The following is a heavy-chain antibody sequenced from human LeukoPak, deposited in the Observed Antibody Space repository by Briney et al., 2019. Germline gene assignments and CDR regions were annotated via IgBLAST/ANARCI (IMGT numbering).Heavy chain of an antibody. CDR1: GFTLGSHD. J-gene: IGHJ4*02. Sequence: GGFLRLSCTASGFTLGSHDMHWVRQTTGEGLQWVAAIASGFQIFYAGSVKGRFTVSREDAKKSLYLQMNSLRAGDTAVYYCVREARGYHYTYFDYWGQGTLVTVSS. D-gene: IGHD5-18*01. CDR2: IASGFQI. V-gene: IGHV3-13*01. CDR3: VREARGYHYTYFDY.